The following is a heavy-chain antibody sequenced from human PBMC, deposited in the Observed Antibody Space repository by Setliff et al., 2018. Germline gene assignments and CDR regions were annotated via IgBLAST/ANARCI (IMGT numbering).Heavy chain of an antibody. CDR2: IIPILGIA. CDR1: GGTFSSYA. V-gene: IGHV1-69*10. D-gene: IGHD1-26*01. Sequence: SVKVSCKASGGTFSSYAISWVRQAPGQGLEWMGGIIPILGIANYAQKFQGRVTITADKSTSTAYMELSSLRSEDTAVYYCARDRGTSEQDAFDIWGQGTMVTVSS. CDR3: ARDRGTSEQDAFDI. J-gene: IGHJ3*02.